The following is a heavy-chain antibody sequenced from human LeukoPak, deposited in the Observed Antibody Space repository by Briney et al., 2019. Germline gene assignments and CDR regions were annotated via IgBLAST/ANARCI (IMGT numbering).Heavy chain of an antibody. Sequence: GASVKVSCKTSGGTFSSYAISWVRQAPGQGLEWMGGTIPMFDTANYAHKFQGRVTITADESTSTAYMELSSLRSEDTAVYYCARDFQGSYMDVWGKGTTVTVSS. V-gene: IGHV1-69*13. CDR3: ARDFQGSYMDV. J-gene: IGHJ6*03. D-gene: IGHD3-10*01. CDR1: GGTFSSYA. CDR2: TIPMFDTA.